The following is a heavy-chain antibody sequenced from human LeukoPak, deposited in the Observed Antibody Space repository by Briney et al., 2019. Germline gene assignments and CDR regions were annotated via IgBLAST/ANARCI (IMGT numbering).Heavy chain of an antibody. Sequence: ASVKVSCKASGGTFSSYAISWVRQAPGQGLEWMGGIIPIFGTANYAQKFQGRVTITTDESTSTAYMELSSLRSEDTAVYYCARSSAVGATPYYYYYYMDVWGKGTTVTVSS. CDR1: GGTFSSYA. CDR2: IIPIFGTA. V-gene: IGHV1-69*05. CDR3: ARSSAVGATPYYYYYYMDV. D-gene: IGHD1-26*01. J-gene: IGHJ6*03.